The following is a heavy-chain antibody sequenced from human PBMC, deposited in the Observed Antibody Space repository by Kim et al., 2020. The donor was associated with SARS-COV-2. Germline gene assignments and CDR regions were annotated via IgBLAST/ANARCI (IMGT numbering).Heavy chain of an antibody. J-gene: IGHJ4*02. CDR2: TAGDT. V-gene: IGHV3-13*01. Sequence: TAGDTYYPGSVKGRFTSSRENAKNSLYLQMNSLRAGDTAVYYCARGGFDYWGQGTLVTVSS. CDR3: ARGGFDY.